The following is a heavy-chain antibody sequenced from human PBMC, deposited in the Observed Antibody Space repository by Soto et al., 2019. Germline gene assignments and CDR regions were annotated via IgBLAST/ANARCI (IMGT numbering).Heavy chain of an antibody. CDR1: GFTFSSYS. CDR3: AKDFKISGGHYGILNYYYGMDV. D-gene: IGHD3-10*01. J-gene: IGHJ6*02. CDR2: ISGSGKYT. Sequence: GGSLRLSCAASGFTFSSYSMNWVRQAPGKGLEWVSSISGSGKYTHYADFLRGRLTISRDNAKTSLYLQMNSLRPEATAVYYCAKDFKISGGHYGILNYYYGMDVWGQGTTVTVSS. V-gene: IGHV3-21*01.